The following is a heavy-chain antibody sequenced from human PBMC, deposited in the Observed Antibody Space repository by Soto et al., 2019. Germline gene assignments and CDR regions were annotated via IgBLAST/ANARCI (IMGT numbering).Heavy chain of an antibody. Sequence: GGSLRLSCAASGFTFSSYAMSWVRQAPGKGLEWVSAISGSGGSTYYADSVKGRFTISRDNSKNTLYLQMNSLRAEDTAVYYCAKEGLSSSWAPSHEIDYWGQGTLVTVSS. J-gene: IGHJ4*02. D-gene: IGHD6-13*01. CDR2: ISGSGGST. V-gene: IGHV3-23*01. CDR3: AKEGLSSSWAPSHEIDY. CDR1: GFTFSSYA.